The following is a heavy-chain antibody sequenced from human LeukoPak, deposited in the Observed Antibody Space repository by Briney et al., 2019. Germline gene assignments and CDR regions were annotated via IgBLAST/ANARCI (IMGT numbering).Heavy chain of an antibody. CDR2: IVVGSGNT. J-gene: IGHJ4*02. V-gene: IGHV1-58*02. Sequence: GASVKVSCKASGCTLTSYTIQWVRQARGQRLEWIGWIVVGSGNTNYAQKFQERVIITRDMSTTTVYMELSSLRSEDTAVYYCAGTPWFGELTLDYWGQGTLVTVSS. CDR1: GCTLTSYT. CDR3: AGTPWFGELTLDY. D-gene: IGHD3-10*01.